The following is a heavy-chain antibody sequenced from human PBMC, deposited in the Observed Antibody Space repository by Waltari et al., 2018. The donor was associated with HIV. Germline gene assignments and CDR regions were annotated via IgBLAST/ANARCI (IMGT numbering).Heavy chain of an antibody. V-gene: IGHV1-69*06. Sequence: QVQLVQSGAEVKKPGSSVKVSCKASGGTFSSYAISCVREAPGQGLEWMGGIIPIFGTANYAQKFQGRVTITADKSTSTAYMELSSLRSEDTAVYYCARERGIAVAAPGAFDIWGQGTMVTVSS. J-gene: IGHJ3*02. CDR3: ARERGIAVAAPGAFDI. CDR1: GGTFSSYA. CDR2: IIPIFGTA. D-gene: IGHD6-19*01.